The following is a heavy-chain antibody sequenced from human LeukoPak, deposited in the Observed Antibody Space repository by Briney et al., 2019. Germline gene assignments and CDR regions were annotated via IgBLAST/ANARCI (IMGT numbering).Heavy chain of an antibody. Sequence: GGSLRLSCAASGFTFSSYEMNWVRQAPGKGLEWVSYISSSGNTIYYADSVKGRFTISRDNAKNSLCLQMNSLRAEDTAVYYCAREGIWQQLDGYYFDYWGQGTLVTVSS. CDR1: GFTFSSYE. J-gene: IGHJ4*02. CDR2: ISSSGNTI. CDR3: AREGIWQQLDGYYFDY. V-gene: IGHV3-48*03. D-gene: IGHD6-13*01.